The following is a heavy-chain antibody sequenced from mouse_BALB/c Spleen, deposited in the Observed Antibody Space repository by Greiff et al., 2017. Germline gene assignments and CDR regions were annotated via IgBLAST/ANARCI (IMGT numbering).Heavy chain of an antibody. V-gene: IGHV1-80*01. D-gene: IGHD1-1*01. CDR1: GYAFSSYW. Sequence: QVQLQQSGAELVRPGSSVKISCKASGYAFSSYWMNWVKQRPGQGLEWIGQIYPGDGDTNYNGKFKGKATLTADKSSSTAYMQLSSLTSEDSAVYFCERDYYGSSYWYFDVWGAGTTVTVS. CDR3: ERDYYGSSYWYFDV. J-gene: IGHJ1*01. CDR2: IYPGDGDT.